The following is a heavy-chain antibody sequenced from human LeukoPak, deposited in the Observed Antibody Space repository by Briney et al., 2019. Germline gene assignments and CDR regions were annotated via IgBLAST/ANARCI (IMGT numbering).Heavy chain of an antibody. J-gene: IGHJ5*02. D-gene: IGHD3-16*01. CDR2: IKSTGDTT. V-gene: IGHV1-46*01. Sequence: ASVKVSCKTSGYTFTSHHMHWVRQAPGQGLEWVAIIKSTGDTTVYAQKFQGRDTVTRDTSTSTVYMDLSSLSSEDTAVYYCARGPITFGGASFDPWGQGTLVTVSS. CDR1: GYTFTSHH. CDR3: ARGPITFGGASFDP.